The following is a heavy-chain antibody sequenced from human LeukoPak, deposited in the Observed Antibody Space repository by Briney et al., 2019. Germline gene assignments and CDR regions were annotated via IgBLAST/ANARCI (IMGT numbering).Heavy chain of an antibody. Sequence: PGGSLRLSCAASGFTFSSYAMHWVRQAPGKGLEWVAVISYDGSNKYYADSVKGRFTISRDNSKNTLYLQMNSLRAEDTAVYYCARDPSYYYDSSGYLYWGQGTLVTVSS. D-gene: IGHD3-22*01. J-gene: IGHJ4*02. CDR2: ISYDGSNK. CDR1: GFTFSSYA. CDR3: ARDPSYYYDSSGYLY. V-gene: IGHV3-30-3*01.